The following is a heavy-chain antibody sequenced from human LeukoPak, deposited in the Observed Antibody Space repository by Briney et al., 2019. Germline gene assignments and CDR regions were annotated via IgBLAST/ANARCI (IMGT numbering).Heavy chain of an antibody. D-gene: IGHD6-13*01. CDR3: ARPIAAAGLFDY. V-gene: IGHV1-46*01. CDR2: INPSGGST. CDR1: GYTFTSYY. Sequence: GASVKVSCKASGYTFTSYYMHWVRQAPGQGLEWMGIINPSGGSTSYAQKFQGRVTMTRDTSTSTVYMELSGLRSEDTAVYYCARPIAAAGLFDYWGQGTLVTVSS. J-gene: IGHJ4*02.